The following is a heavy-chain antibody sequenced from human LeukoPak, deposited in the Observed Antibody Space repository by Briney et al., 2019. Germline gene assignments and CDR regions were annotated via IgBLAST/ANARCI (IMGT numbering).Heavy chain of an antibody. D-gene: IGHD1-26*01. Sequence: PSETLSLTCAVSGASISGSGYYLGWIRQPPGKGLEWIGNIYYTGSTYYNASLQSRVTISIDTSKNQFSLRLNSVTAADTAMYYCVKNGGYGLIDYWGQGTLVTVSS. CDR1: GASISGSGYY. J-gene: IGHJ4*02. V-gene: IGHV4-39*01. CDR3: VKNGGYGLIDY. CDR2: IYYTGST.